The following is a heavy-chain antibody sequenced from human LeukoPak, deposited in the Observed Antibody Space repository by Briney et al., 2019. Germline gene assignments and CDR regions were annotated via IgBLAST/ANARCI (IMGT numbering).Heavy chain of an antibody. CDR1: GYTFTGYY. V-gene: IGHV1-2*02. J-gene: IGHJ3*02. CDR2: INPNSGGT. Sequence: ASVKVSCKASGYTFTGYYMHRVRQAPGQGLEWMGWINPNSGGTNYAQKFQGRVTMTRDTSISTAYMELSRLRSDDTAVYYCASSSSGSYRDAFDIWGQGTMVTVSS. D-gene: IGHD6-19*01. CDR3: ASSSSGSYRDAFDI.